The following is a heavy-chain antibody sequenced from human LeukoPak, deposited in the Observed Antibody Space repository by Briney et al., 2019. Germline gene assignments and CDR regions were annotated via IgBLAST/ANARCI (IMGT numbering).Heavy chain of an antibody. CDR3: ARGLYSSGWYSSYYYGMDV. Sequence: PSETLSLTCAVYGGSFSGYYWSWIRQPPGKGLEWIGEINHSGSTNYNPSLKSRVTISVDTSKNQFSLKLSSVTAADTAVYYCARGLYSSGWYSSYYYGMDVWGQGTTVTVSS. J-gene: IGHJ6*02. CDR2: INHSGST. CDR1: GGSFSGYY. V-gene: IGHV4-34*01. D-gene: IGHD6-19*01.